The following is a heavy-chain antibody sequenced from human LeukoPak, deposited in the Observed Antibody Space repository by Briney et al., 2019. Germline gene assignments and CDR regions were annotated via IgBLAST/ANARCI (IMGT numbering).Heavy chain of an antibody. Sequence: TGGSLRLSCAASGFTFSSYSMNWVRQAPGKGLEWVSYISRSSSTIYYADSVKGRFTISRDNAKNSLYLQMNSLRAEDTAVYYCARDRRDWDQLPSYYYYGMDVWGQGTTVTVSS. D-gene: IGHD2-2*01. CDR1: GFTFSSYS. J-gene: IGHJ6*02. V-gene: IGHV3-48*01. CDR3: ARDRRDWDQLPSYYYYGMDV. CDR2: ISRSSSTI.